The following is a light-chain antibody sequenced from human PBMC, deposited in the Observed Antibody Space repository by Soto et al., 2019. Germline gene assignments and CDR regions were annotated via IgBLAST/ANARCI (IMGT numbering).Light chain of an antibody. Sequence: QSALTQPASVSGSPGQSITISCTGTSRDIGSYNYVSWYQQYPGNAPKLIIFEITHRPSGVSDRFSGSKSGNTASLTISGLLSEDGSVYYCSSYTTRGTYVFGSGTKVTVL. CDR2: EIT. CDR1: SRDIGSYNY. J-gene: IGLJ1*01. CDR3: SSYTTRGTYV. V-gene: IGLV2-14*01.